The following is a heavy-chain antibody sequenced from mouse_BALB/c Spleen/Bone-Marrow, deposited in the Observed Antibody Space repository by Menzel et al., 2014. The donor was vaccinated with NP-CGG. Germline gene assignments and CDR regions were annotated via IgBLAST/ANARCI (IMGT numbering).Heavy chain of an antibody. CDR2: IDPETGGT. J-gene: IGHJ3*01. Sequence: VQLQQSGAELVRPGASVTLSCKASGYTFTDYEMHWVKQTPVHGLEWIGAIDPETGGTAYNQKFKGKATLTADKSSSTAYMELRSLTSEDSAVYYCTRWDGNYGWFAYWGQRTLVTVSA. D-gene: IGHD2-1*01. CDR3: TRWDGNYGWFAY. CDR1: GYTFTDYE. V-gene: IGHV1-15*01.